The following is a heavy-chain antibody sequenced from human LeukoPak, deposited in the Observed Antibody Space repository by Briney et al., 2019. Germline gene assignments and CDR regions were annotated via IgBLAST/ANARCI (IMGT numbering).Heavy chain of an antibody. CDR2: IYYSGST. CDR3: ARKKEERWLQFSAFDI. V-gene: IGHV4-61*08. D-gene: IGHD5-24*01. Sequence: PSETLSLTCTVSGGSISSGGYYWSWIRQPPGKGLEWIGYIYYSGSTNYNPSLKSRVTISVDTSKNQFSLKLSSVTAADTAVYYCARKKEERWLQFSAFDIWGQGTMVTVSS. J-gene: IGHJ3*02. CDR1: GGSISSGGYY.